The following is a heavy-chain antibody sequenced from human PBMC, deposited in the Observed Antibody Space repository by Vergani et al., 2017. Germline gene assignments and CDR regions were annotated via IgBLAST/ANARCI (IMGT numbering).Heavy chain of an antibody. CDR3: ARDHPTIAARHWFDP. D-gene: IGHD6-6*01. CDR2: ISGSGSTI. CDR1: GFTFSGYY. V-gene: IGHV3-11*01. Sequence: QVQLVESGGGLVKPGGSLRLSCAASGFTFSGYYVSWIRQAPGKGLEWVSYISGSGSTIYYADSVKGRFTISRDNAKNSLYLQMNSLRAEDTAVYYCARDHPTIAARHWFDPWGQGTLVTVSS. J-gene: IGHJ5*02.